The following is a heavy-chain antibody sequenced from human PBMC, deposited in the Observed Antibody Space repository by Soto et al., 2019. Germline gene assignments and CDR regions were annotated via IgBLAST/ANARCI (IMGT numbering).Heavy chain of an antibody. CDR2: TGSGTGPG. CDR1: GGTFSTNP. Sequence: QVQLVQSGAEVKKPGSSVKVSCKASGGTFSTNPISWVRQAPGQGLEWMGGTGSGTGPGNHAQKFQGRLTITVDKPTSTVYMERSSLSSEDTAVYYCARRDSGGFYRYFDAWGQGTLVTVSS. D-gene: IGHD2-15*01. J-gene: IGHJ4*02. V-gene: IGHV1-69*06. CDR3: ARRDSGGFYRYFDA.